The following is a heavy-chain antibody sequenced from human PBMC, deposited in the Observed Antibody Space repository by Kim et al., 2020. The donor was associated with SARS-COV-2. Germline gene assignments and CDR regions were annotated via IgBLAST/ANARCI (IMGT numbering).Heavy chain of an antibody. J-gene: IGHJ4*02. Sequence: EQKFRGRVIMTRDTSTSTVYMELSSLTSEDTAVYYCAREVDYYDSSGYPYWGQGTLVTVSS. D-gene: IGHD3-22*01. V-gene: IGHV1-46*01. CDR3: AREVDYYDSSGYPY.